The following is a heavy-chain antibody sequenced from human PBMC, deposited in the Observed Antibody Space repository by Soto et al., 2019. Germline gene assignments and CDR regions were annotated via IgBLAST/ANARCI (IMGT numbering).Heavy chain of an antibody. J-gene: IGHJ4*02. CDR1: GFTVSTYG. V-gene: IGHV3-30*03. D-gene: IGHD2-8*02. CDR3: TGEVASGY. Sequence: QVQLVESGGGVVQPGRSLRLSCAVSGFTVSTYGMHWVRQAPGKGREWVAVISRDGGTKYYVDSVKGRFTISRDNSRNTLFLAMNSLRSDDMAVYYCTGEVASGYWGQRTLVIVSS. CDR2: ISRDGGTK.